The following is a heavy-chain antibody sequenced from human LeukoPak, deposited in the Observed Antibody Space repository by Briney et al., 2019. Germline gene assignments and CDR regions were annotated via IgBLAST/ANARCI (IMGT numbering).Heavy chain of an antibody. CDR3: ARGDTAMVDYYYYMDV. V-gene: IGHV3-23*01. CDR2: ISGSGDNT. CDR1: GFTFSSHG. Sequence: HPGGSLRLSCAASGFTFSSHGMSWVRQAPGKGLEWVSTISGSGDNTYYADSVKGRFTISRDNAKNSLYLQMNSLRAEDTAVYYCARGDTAMVDYYYYMDVWGKGTTATISS. J-gene: IGHJ6*03. D-gene: IGHD5-18*01.